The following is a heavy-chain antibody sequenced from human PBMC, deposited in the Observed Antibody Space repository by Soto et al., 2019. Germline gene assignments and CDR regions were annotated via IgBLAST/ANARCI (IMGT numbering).Heavy chain of an antibody. CDR1: GFTVSSNY. J-gene: IGHJ6*02. CDR3: AWASPGGDYYYYYGMDV. Sequence: PGGSLRLSCAASGFTVSSNYMSWVRQATGKGLEWVSVIYSGGSTYYADSVKGRFTISRDNSKNTLYLQMNSLRAEDTAVYYCAWASPGGDYYYYYGMDVWGQGTTVTVSS. D-gene: IGHD4-17*01. V-gene: IGHV3-53*01. CDR2: IYSGGST.